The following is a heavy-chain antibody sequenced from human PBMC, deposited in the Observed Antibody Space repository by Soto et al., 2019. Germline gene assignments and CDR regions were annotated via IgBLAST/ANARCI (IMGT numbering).Heavy chain of an antibody. D-gene: IGHD3-10*01. CDR3: AGGLWFGELRPFDY. J-gene: IGHJ4*02. CDR1: GGSISSYY. V-gene: IGHV4-59*01. Sequence: SETQSLTSTVSGGSISSYYWSWIRQPPGKGLEWIGYIYYSGSTNYNPSLKSRVTISVDTSKNQFSLKLSSVTAADTAVYYCAGGLWFGELRPFDYWGQGTLVTVSS. CDR2: IYYSGST.